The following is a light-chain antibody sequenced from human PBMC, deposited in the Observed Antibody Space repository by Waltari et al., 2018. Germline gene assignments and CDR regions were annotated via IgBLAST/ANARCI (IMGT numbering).Light chain of an antibody. Sequence: EVVLTQSPATLSLSPGERATLSCRASQSVNDYLAWYQQKPGQAPRLLMYDASNRATGIPARFSGSGSGTDFTLTISSLESEDFAVYYCQQRSNWPLTFGGGTKVGIK. CDR2: DAS. CDR1: QSVNDY. V-gene: IGKV3-11*01. J-gene: IGKJ4*01. CDR3: QQRSNWPLT.